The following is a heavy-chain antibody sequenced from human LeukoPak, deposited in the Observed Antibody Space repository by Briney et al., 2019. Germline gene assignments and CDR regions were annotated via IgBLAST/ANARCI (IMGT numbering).Heavy chain of an antibody. CDR2: IYPGDSDT. CDR3: ARLGVSEMYYYDSSGYYGAFDI. CDR1: GYTLTNNW. D-gene: IGHD3-22*01. V-gene: IGHV5-51*01. Sequence: GESLKISCKVSGYTLTNNWIGWVRQVPGKGLEWMGLIYPGDSDTRYSPSFQGQVTMSVDKSISTAYLQWSSLKASDTAMYYCARLGVSEMYYYDSSGYYGAFDIWGQGTMVTVSS. J-gene: IGHJ3*02.